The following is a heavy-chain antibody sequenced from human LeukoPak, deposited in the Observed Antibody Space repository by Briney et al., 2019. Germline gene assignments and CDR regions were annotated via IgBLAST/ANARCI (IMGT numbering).Heavy chain of an antibody. Sequence: SETLSLTCAVYGGSFSGYYWSWIRQPPGKGLEWIGEINHSGSTNYNPSLKSRVTISVDTSKNQFSLKLSSVTAADTAVYYCARGRIYYGSWSYYSSSYYYYYYMDVWGKGTTVTVSS. CDR3: ARGRIYYGSWSYYSSSYYYYYYMDV. CDR2: INHSGST. CDR1: GGSFSGYY. D-gene: IGHD3-10*01. J-gene: IGHJ6*03. V-gene: IGHV4-34*01.